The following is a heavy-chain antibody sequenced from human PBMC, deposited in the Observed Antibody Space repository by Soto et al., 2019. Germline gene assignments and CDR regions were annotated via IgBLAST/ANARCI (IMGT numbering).Heavy chain of an antibody. J-gene: IGHJ6*03. Sequence: GGSLRLSCAASGFTFSDHYMDWVRQAPGKGLEWVGRTRNKANSYTTEYAASVKGRFTISRDDSKNSLYLQMNSLKTEDTAVYYCAREVNCSSTSCYLDYYYYMDVWGKGTTVTVSS. D-gene: IGHD2-2*01. CDR2: TRNKANSYTT. V-gene: IGHV3-72*01. CDR1: GFTFSDHY. CDR3: AREVNCSSTSCYLDYYYYMDV.